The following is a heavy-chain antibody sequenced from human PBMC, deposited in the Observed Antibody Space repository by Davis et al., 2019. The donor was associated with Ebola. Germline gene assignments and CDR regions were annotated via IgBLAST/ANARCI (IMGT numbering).Heavy chain of an antibody. CDR2: ISSSSNYI. Sequence: GESLKISCAASGFTFSSYSMNWVRQAPGKGPEWVSFISSSSNYIYYADSVKGRFTVSRDNAKNSLYLQMNSLRAEDTAVYYCVRDPALVVTGGGWFFGLWGRGTLVTVSS. J-gene: IGHJ2*01. D-gene: IGHD2-21*02. V-gene: IGHV3-21*01. CDR3: VRDPALVVTGGGWFFGL. CDR1: GFTFSSYS.